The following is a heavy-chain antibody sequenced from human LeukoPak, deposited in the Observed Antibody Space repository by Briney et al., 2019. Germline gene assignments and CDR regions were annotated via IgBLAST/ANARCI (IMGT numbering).Heavy chain of an antibody. CDR2: ITSSDSYT. V-gene: IGHV3-11*06. CDR1: GFTFSHYY. CDR3: ARTSGSYSFDY. D-gene: IGHD1-26*01. Sequence: PGGSLRLSCAASGFTFSHYYMSWIRQAPGKGLEWISYITSSDSYTKYADSVQGRFTTSRDNAQNSLYLQMNSLRAEDTAVYYCARTSGSYSFDYWGQGTQVTVSS. J-gene: IGHJ4*02.